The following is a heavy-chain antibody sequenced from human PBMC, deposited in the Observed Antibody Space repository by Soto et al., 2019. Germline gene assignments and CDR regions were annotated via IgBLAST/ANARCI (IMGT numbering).Heavy chain of an antibody. CDR1: GFALSNYW. D-gene: IGHD7-27*01. CDR2: IKQDGSEK. Sequence: EVQLVESGGGLVQPGGSLRLSCVASGFALSNYWINWVRQAPGKGLEWVANIKQDGSEKNYVDSVKGRFTISRDNARNSLYLQMNSQRAEDTAAYSCAIETSTWGGWGQGTLVTVAS. V-gene: IGHV3-7*05. J-gene: IGHJ4*02. CDR3: AIETSTWGG.